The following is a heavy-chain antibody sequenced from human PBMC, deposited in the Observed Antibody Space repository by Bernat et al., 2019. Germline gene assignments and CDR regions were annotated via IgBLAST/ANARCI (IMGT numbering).Heavy chain of an antibody. J-gene: IGHJ5*02. V-gene: IGHV4-39*01. CDR2: IYYSGST. Sequence: QLQLQESGPGLVKPSETLSLTCTVSGGSISSSSYYWGWIRQPPGKGLEWIGSIYYSGSTDYNPSLKSRVTISVDTSKNQFSLKLSSVTAADTAVYYCARHLSSGWYRGGRFDPWGQGTLVTVSS. CDR1: GGSISSSSYY. D-gene: IGHD6-13*01. CDR3: ARHLSSGWYRGGRFDP.